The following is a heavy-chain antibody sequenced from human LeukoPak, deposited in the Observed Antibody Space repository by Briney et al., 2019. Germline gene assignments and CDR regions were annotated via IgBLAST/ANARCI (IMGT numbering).Heavy chain of an antibody. CDR3: AKDQQVTTVTTFDY. J-gene: IGHJ4*02. Sequence: PGGSLRLSCAASGFTFTGYWMSWVRQAPGKGLEWVANIKQDGSEKNYVDSVKGRFTISRDNSKNTLYLQMNSLRAEDTAVYYCAKDQQVTTVTTFDYWGQGTLVTVSS. CDR2: IKQDGSEK. CDR1: GFTFTGYW. V-gene: IGHV3-7*03. D-gene: IGHD4-17*01.